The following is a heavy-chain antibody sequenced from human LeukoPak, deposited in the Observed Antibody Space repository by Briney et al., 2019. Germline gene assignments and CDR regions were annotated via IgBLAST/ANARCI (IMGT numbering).Heavy chain of an antibody. CDR3: AKDGYSSSWYSIDY. V-gene: IGHV3-9*02. Sequence: LSLTCAVSGYSIRSGYYWGWVRQAPGKGLEWVSGISWNSGSIGYADSVKGRFTISRDNAKNSLYLQMNSLRAEDMALYYCAKDGYSSSWYSIDYWGQGTLVTVSS. D-gene: IGHD6-13*01. J-gene: IGHJ4*02. CDR2: ISWNSGSI. CDR1: GYSIRSGYY.